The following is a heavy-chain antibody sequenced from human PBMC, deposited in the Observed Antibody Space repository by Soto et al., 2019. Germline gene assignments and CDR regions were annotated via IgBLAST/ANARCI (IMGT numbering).Heavy chain of an antibody. CDR1: GGSISSYF. J-gene: IGHJ4*02. D-gene: IGHD6-13*01. CDR2: VYYTGTT. V-gene: IGHV4-59*01. CDR3: ARDLAAVPRAFDY. Sequence: SGTLYLTCTFSGGSISSYFYIWVRQPPGKGLEWIGSVYYTGTTDYNPSLKSRVTISVDTSKTQFSLNLRSVTAADTAVYYCARDLAAVPRAFDYWGRGTLVTVSS.